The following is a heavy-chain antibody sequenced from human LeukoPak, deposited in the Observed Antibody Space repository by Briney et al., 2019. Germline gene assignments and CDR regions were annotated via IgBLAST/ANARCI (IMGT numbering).Heavy chain of an antibody. V-gene: IGHV4-39*07. J-gene: IGHJ4*02. CDR2: IYCSGST. D-gene: IGHD1-26*01. CDR3: ARRRRVGVARHSGWKYFDY. Sequence: SETLSLTCTVSGGSISSSSYYWGWIRQPPGKGLEWIGSIYCSGSTYYNPSLKSRVTISVDTSKNQFSLQLSSVTAADTAVFYCARRRRVGVARHSGWKYFDYWGQGTLVTVSS. CDR1: GGSISSSSYY.